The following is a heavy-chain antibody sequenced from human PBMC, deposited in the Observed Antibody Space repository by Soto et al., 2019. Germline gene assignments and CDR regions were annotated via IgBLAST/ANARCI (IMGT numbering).Heavy chain of an antibody. CDR3: AKDRAPGSYFRARYYGMDV. J-gene: IGHJ6*02. D-gene: IGHD1-26*01. CDR1: GFTFSSYG. V-gene: IGHV3-30*18. CDR2: ISYDGSNK. Sequence: LRLSCAASGFTFSSYGMHWVRQAPGKGLEWVAVISYDGSNKYYADSVKGRFTISRDKSKNTLYLQMISPRAEDTAVYYCAKDRAPGSYFRARYYGMDVWGQGTTVTVSS.